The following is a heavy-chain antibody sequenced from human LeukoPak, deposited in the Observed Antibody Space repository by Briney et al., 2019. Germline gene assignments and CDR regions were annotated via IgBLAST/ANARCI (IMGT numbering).Heavy chain of an antibody. V-gene: IGHV3-30*19. J-gene: IGHJ4*02. CDR3: ARDLGDSSSWSASLSVDY. Sequence: GGSLRLSCAASGFTFSSYGMHWVRQAPGKGLEWVAVISYDGSNKYYVESVKGRFTISRDNSKNTLYLQMNSLRAEDTAVYYCARDLGDSSSWSASLSVDYWGQGTLVTVSS. D-gene: IGHD6-13*01. CDR1: GFTFSSYG. CDR2: ISYDGSNK.